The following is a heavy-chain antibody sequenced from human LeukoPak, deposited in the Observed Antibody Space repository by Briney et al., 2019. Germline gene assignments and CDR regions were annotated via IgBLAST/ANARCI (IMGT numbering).Heavy chain of an antibody. CDR3: ARDVNYYDSSGYSMYYYYGMDV. CDR2: ISISGTTI. J-gene: IGHJ6*02. CDR1: GFTFSDYY. Sequence: GGSLRLSCAASGFTFSDYYMNWIRQAPGKGLEWVSYISISGTTIYYADSVKGRFTISRDNAKNSLYLQMNSLRAEDTAVYYCARDVNYYDSSGYSMYYYYGMDVWGQGTTVTVSS. V-gene: IGHV3-11*01. D-gene: IGHD3-22*01.